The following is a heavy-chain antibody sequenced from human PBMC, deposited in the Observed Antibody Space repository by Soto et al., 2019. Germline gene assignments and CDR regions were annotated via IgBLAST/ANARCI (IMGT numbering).Heavy chain of an antibody. J-gene: IGHJ4*02. CDR2: ISDSVGTS. D-gene: IGHD1-26*01. Sequence: EVHLVDSGGGLVQPGGSVRLSCAASGFIFSNYVMSWVRQAPGKGLEWVSSISDSVGTSYYADLLNCRFIISRDNSKNPLYLQMNSLRAEDTAIYYCAKRPRALLTFDYWGQGTLVTVSS. CDR3: AKRPRALLTFDY. V-gene: IGHV3-23*04. CDR1: GFIFSNYV.